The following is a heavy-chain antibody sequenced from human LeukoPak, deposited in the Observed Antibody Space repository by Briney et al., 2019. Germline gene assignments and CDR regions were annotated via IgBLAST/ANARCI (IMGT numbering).Heavy chain of an antibody. V-gene: IGHV5-51*01. D-gene: IGHD5-18*01. CDR3: ASALLRGYSYERDAFDI. Sequence: GESLQISCKGSGYSFTSYWIGWVRQMPGKGLEWMGIIYPGDSDTRYSPSFQGQVTISADKSISTAYLQWSSLKASDTAMYYCASALLRGYSYERDAFDIWGQGTMVTVSS. J-gene: IGHJ3*02. CDR2: IYPGDSDT. CDR1: GYSFTSYW.